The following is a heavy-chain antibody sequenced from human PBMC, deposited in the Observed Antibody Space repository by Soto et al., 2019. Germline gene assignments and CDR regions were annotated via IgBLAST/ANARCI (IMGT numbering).Heavy chain of an antibody. Sequence: SGPTLVNPTQSLTLTCTFSGFSLSTSEVGVGWIRQSPGKALEWLALIYWNDDKRYSQSLKSRITISKDSSKNPMVPTITNMDPVDTAAYFFYHRQRDGFAGPWNFGYFDYWGQGNLVTVSS. CDR1: GFSLSTSEVG. D-gene: IGHD1-7*01. V-gene: IGHV2-5*01. CDR2: IYWNDDK. J-gene: IGHJ4*02. CDR3: YHRQRDGFAGPWNFGYFDY.